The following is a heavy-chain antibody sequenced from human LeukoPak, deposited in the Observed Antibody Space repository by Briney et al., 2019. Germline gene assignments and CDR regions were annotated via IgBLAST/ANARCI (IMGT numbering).Heavy chain of an antibody. CDR1: GGSISSSSYY. D-gene: IGHD3-22*01. CDR2: IYYSGST. Sequence: PSETLSLTCTVSGGSISSSSYYWGWIRQPPGKGLEWIGTIYYSGSTYYNPSLKSRVTISVDTSKNQFSLKLSSVTAADTAVYYCARVLLSRHYYDSRGGAFDIWGQGTMVTVSS. V-gene: IGHV4-39*01. CDR3: ARVLLSRHYYDSRGGAFDI. J-gene: IGHJ3*02.